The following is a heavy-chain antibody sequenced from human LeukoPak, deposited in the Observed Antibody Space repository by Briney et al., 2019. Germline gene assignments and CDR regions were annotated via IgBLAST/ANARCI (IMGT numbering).Heavy chain of an antibody. D-gene: IGHD3-10*01. CDR2: IYYSGST. CDR3: ARHGGGWFDP. CDR1: GGSISSSSYY. J-gene: IGHJ5*02. Sequence: SETLSLTCTVSGGSISSSSYYWGWIRQPPGKGLEWIGSIYYSGSTYYNPSLKSRVTISVDTSKSQFSLKLSSVTAADTAVYYCARHGGGWFDPWGQGTLVTVSS. V-gene: IGHV4-39*01.